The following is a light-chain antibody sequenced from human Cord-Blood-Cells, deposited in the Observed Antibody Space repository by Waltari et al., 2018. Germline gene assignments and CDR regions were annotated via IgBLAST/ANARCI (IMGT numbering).Light chain of an antibody. V-gene: IGLV2-23*01. Sequence: QSALTQPASVSGSPGQSITISCPGTSSAVGCYNLVPVYQQHPGKAPKLMIYEGSKRPSGVSNRFSGSKSCNTASLTISGLQAEDEADYYCCSYAGSSTYVFGTGTKVTVL. CDR3: CSYAGSSTYV. CDR1: SSAVGCYNL. CDR2: EGS. J-gene: IGLJ1*01.